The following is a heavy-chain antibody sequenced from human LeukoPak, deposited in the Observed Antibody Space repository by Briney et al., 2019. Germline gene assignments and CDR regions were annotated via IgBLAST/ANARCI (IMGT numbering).Heavy chain of an antibody. V-gene: IGHV4-34*01. CDR1: GGSFSGYY. D-gene: IGHD6-13*01. CDR3: ARALGWYTSSPQYNWFDP. CDR2: INHSGST. J-gene: IGHJ5*02. Sequence: PSETLSLTCAVYGGSFSGYYWSWIRQPPGKGLEWIGEINHSGSTNHNPSLKSRVTISVHTSKNQFSLKLSSVTAADTAVYYCARALGWYTSSPQYNWFDPWGQGTLVTVSS.